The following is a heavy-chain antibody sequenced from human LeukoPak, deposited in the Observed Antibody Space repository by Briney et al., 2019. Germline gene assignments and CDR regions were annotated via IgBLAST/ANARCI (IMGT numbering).Heavy chain of an antibody. CDR1: GFTLSSYA. Sequence: PGGSLRLSCVASGFTLSSYAVSWVRQAPGKGLQWVSSLGISGDYTWYAGSVKGRFTISRDNSKNTLYLQLNSLRAEDTAVYYCARERERFLNLWGQGTLVTVSS. J-gene: IGHJ5*02. V-gene: IGHV3-23*01. CDR3: ARERERFLNL. CDR2: LGISGDYT. D-gene: IGHD3-3*01.